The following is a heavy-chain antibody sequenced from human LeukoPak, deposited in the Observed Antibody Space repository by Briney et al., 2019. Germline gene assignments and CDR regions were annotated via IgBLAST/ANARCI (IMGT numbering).Heavy chain of an antibody. V-gene: IGHV3-11*04. J-gene: IGHJ6*04. CDR1: GFTFSNAW. CDR2: ISSSGSTI. CDR3: AELGITMIGGV. Sequence: PGGSLRLSCAASGFTFSNAWMSWVRQAPGKGLEWVSYISSSGSTIYYADSVKGRFTISRDNAKNSLYLQMNSLRAEDTAVYYCAELGITMIGGVWGRGTTVTISS. D-gene: IGHD3-10*02.